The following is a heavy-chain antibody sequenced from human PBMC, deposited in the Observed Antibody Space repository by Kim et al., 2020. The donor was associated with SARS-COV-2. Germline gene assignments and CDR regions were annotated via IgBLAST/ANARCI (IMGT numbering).Heavy chain of an antibody. Sequence: YYADSVKGRFTISRDNAKNSLYLQMNRLRDEDTAVYYCARLVRYYYGMDVWGQGTTVTVSS. D-gene: IGHD6-6*01. J-gene: IGHJ6*02. V-gene: IGHV3-48*02. CDR3: ARLVRYYYGMDV.